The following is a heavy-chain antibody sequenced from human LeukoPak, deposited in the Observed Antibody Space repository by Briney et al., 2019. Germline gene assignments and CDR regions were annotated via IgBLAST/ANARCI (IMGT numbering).Heavy chain of an antibody. CDR3: VRGGDERVINWFDP. V-gene: IGHV5-51*03. CDR2: IYVDDYDT. D-gene: IGHD2-21*01. Sequence: GESLKISCKGFGYTFKNYWIGWVRQMPGKGLEWMGMIYVDDYDTRYSPSLQGQVSISADKSITTAYLQWSSLKASDTAMYYCVRGGDERVINWFDPWGQGTLVTVSS. J-gene: IGHJ5*02. CDR1: GYTFKNYW.